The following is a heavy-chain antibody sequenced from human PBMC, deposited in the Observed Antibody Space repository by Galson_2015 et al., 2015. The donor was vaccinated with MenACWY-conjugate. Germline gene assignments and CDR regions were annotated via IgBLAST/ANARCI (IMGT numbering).Heavy chain of an antibody. J-gene: IGHJ5*02. Sequence: SLRLSCAASGFTFGSSWMHWVRQAPGPGLLWVSRINTDGDKTTYADSVKGRFTISRDNAKNTLYLQMDSLRAEDTAVYYCARDRRGTYYVPDNWFDPWGQGTLVTVSS. D-gene: IGHD1-26*01. CDR1: GFTFGSSW. CDR3: ARDRRGTYYVPDNWFDP. V-gene: IGHV3-74*01. CDR2: INTDGDKT.